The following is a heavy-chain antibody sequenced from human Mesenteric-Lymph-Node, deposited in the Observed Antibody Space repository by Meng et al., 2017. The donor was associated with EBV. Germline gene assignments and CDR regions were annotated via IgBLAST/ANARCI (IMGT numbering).Heavy chain of an antibody. CDR3: ASVIYGSGLNSWFDP. V-gene: IGHV4-4*02. CDR2: IHHSGAT. Sequence: QVEQQGSGPGLVKPSVTLSLPCAISGGPTSSENWWTRVRQPPGKGLEWIGEIHHSGATNYNPSLKSRVTISVDKSKNQFSLKLSSVTAADAAVYFCASVIYGSGLNSWFDPWGHGTLVTVSS. CDR1: GGPTSSENW. J-gene: IGHJ5*02. D-gene: IGHD3-10*01.